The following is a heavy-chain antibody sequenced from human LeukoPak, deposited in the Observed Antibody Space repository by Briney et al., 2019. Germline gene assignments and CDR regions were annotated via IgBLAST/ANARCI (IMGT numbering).Heavy chain of an antibody. CDR2: ISYDGSNK. CDR3: ARDSGDGGGGY. Sequence: GGSLRLSCAASGFTFSSYAMHWVRQAPGKGLEWVAVISYDGSNKYYADSVKGRFTISRDNSKNTLYLQMNSLRAEDTAVYYCARDSGDGGGGYWGQGTLVTVSS. CDR1: GFTFSSYA. J-gene: IGHJ4*02. V-gene: IGHV3-30-3*01. D-gene: IGHD3-10*01.